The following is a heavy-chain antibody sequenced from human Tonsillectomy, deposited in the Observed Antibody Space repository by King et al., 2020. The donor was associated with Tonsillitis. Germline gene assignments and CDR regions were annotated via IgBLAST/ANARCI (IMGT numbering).Heavy chain of an antibody. Sequence: VQLVESGGGLGQPGGSLRLSCAASGFSFTTSAMGWVRQAPGKGLEWVSSLSGSGRSKYYADSVKGRFTISRDNSKSTLFLQMSSLRDEDTAVYYFVIASNYYDKVWGNIPGYSFDSWGQGTLVTVSS. V-gene: IGHV3-23*04. CDR2: LSGSGRSK. D-gene: IGHD3-16*01. J-gene: IGHJ4*02. CDR1: GFSFTTSA. CDR3: VIASNYYDKVWGNIPGYSFDS.